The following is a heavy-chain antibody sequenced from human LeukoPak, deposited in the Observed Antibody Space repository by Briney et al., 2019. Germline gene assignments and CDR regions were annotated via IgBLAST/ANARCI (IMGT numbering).Heavy chain of an antibody. CDR1: GFTFSSYW. CDR3: ARDAHCSSTSCYYSLPHAFDI. J-gene: IGHJ3*02. CDR2: INSDGTST. V-gene: IGHV3-74*01. Sequence: GGSLRLSCAASGFTFSSYWMHWVRQVPGKGLVWVSRINSDGTSTSYADSVKGRFIISRDNAKNTLYLQMNSLRAEDTAVYYCARDAHCSSTSCYYSLPHAFDIWGQGTMVTVSS. D-gene: IGHD2-2*01.